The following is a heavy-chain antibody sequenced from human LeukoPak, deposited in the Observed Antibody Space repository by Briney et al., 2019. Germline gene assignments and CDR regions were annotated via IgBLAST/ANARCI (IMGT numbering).Heavy chain of an antibody. CDR2: ISWNSGSI. D-gene: IGHD3-3*01. Sequence: GGSLRLSCAASGFTFDDYAMHWVRQAPGKGLEWVSGISWNSGSIGYADSVKGRFTISRDSAKNSLYLQMNSLRAEDTAVYYCARGSYYDFWSGYFDYFDYWGQGTLVTVSS. V-gene: IGHV3-9*01. CDR1: GFTFDDYA. CDR3: ARGSYYDFWSGYFDYFDY. J-gene: IGHJ4*02.